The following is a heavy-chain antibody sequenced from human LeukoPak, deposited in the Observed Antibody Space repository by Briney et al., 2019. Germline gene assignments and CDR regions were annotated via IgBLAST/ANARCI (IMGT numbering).Heavy chain of an antibody. D-gene: IGHD3-16*02. J-gene: IGHJ4*02. CDR3: ARHWTYYDYVWGSYRPYYFDY. V-gene: IGHV4-34*01. CDR2: INHSGST. Sequence: SETLSLTCAVYGGSFSGYYWSWIRQPPGKGLEWIGEINHSGSTNYNPSLKSRVTISVDTSKNQFSLKLSSVTAADTAVYYCARHWTYYDYVWGSYRPYYFDYWGQGALVTVSS. CDR1: GGSFSGYY.